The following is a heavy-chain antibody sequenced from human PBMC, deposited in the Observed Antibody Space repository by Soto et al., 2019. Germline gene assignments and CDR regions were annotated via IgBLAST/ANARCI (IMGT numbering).Heavy chain of an antibody. CDR3: AKIVTTTRMYGMDV. CDR1: EFTFSSYA. D-gene: IGHD4-17*01. V-gene: IGHV3-23*01. CDR2: ISGGGVNT. Sequence: LRLSCAASEFTFSSYAMSWVRQAPGKGLEWVSGISGGGVNTYYADSVKGRFTISRDNSKNTLYLQMSGLRAEDTALYYCAKIVTTTRMYGMDVWGQGTTVTVSS. J-gene: IGHJ6*02.